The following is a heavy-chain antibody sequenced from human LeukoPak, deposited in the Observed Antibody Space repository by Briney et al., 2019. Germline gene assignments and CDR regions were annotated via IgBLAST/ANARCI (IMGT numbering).Heavy chain of an antibody. J-gene: IGHJ5*02. CDR3: ARDPGGTGFVVVPAAMFRMWFDP. Sequence: ASVKVSCKASGYTFTSYAMNWVRQAPGQGLEWMGWINTNTGNPTYAQGFTGRFVFSLDTSVSTAYLQISSLKAEDTAVYYCARDPGGTGFVVVPAAMFRMWFDPWGQGTLVTVSS. CDR2: INTNTGNP. CDR1: GYTFTSYA. D-gene: IGHD2-2*01. V-gene: IGHV7-4-1*02.